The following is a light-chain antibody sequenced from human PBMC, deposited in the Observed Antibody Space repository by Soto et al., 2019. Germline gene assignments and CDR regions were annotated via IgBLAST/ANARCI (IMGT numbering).Light chain of an antibody. CDR2: EVS. V-gene: IGLV2-14*01. J-gene: IGLJ1*01. CDR3: SSYTRQYTPSYV. CDR1: SSDIGRYNY. Sequence: QSALTQPASVSGSPGQSITISCTGSSSDIGRYNYVSWYQQLPGKAPKLIIYEVSNRPSGISHRFSGSKSGNTASLTISGLRAEDEADYYCSSYTRQYTPSYVFGTGTKLTVL.